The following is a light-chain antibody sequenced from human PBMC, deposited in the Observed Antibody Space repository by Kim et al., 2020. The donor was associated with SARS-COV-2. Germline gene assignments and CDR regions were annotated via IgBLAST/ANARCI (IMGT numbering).Light chain of an antibody. CDR2: EGN. Sequence: QSALTQPASVSGSPGQSITIPCTGTSSDVGSYALVSWYQHHPGKAPELIIYEGNRRPSGVSDRFSGSKSGNTASLTISGLQGEDEADYFCCSYLGTNTYVFGTGTKVTVL. V-gene: IGLV2-23*01. J-gene: IGLJ1*01. CDR1: SSDVGSYAL. CDR3: CSYLGTNTYV.